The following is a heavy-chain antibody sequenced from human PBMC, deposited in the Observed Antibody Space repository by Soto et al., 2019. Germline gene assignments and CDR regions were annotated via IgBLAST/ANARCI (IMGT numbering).Heavy chain of an antibody. D-gene: IGHD5-12*01. CDR2: ISSSSSTI. J-gene: IGHJ3*02. CDR3: AQGGGATALVGAFDI. CDR1: GFTFSSYS. Sequence: EVQLVESGGGLVQPGGSLRLSCAASGFTFSSYSMNWVRQAPGKGLEWVSYISSSSSTIYYADSVKGRFTISRDNAKNSLYLQMNSLRDEDTAVYYCAQGGGATALVGAFDIWGQGTMVTVSS. V-gene: IGHV3-48*02.